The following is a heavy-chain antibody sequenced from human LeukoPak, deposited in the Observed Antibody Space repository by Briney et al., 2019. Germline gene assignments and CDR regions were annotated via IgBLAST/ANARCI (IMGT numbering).Heavy chain of an antibody. CDR2: INTNTGNP. V-gene: IGHV7-4-1*02. D-gene: IGHD5-18*01. CDR1: GYTFTDFY. CDR3: ARGTWIREGGPIDY. Sequence: ASVKVSCKASGYTFTDFYMHWVRQAPGQGLEWMGWINTNTGNPTYAQGFTGRFVFSLDTSVSTAYLQISSLKAEDTAVYYCARGTWIREGGPIDYWGQGTLVTVSS. J-gene: IGHJ4*02.